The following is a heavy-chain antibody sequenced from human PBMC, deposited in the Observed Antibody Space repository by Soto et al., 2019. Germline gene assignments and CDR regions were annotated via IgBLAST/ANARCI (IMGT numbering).Heavy chain of an antibody. Sequence: GGSLRLSCAASGFTFSHYYMSCFRQAPGKGLEWISYISGSGTTIEYTDSVKGRFTISRDNTKNSLYLQMNSLRADDTALYSSARRAIAADVSGHGTTVTVSS. CDR2: ISGSGTTI. CDR1: GFTFSHYY. J-gene: IGHJ6*02. D-gene: IGHD6-25*01. CDR3: ARRAIAADV. V-gene: IGHV3-11*01.